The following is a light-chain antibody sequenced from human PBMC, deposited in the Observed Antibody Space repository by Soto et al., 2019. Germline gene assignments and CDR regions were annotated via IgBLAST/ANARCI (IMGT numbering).Light chain of an antibody. Sequence: LVMTQSPLSLPVTPGEPASISCRSSQSLLHSNGYNYLDWYLQRPGQSPQLLIYLSSRRAPGVPDRFSGSVSGTDFTLKISRVEAEDVGVYYCMQNLQTPLTFGGGTKVDIK. CDR1: QSLLHSNGYNY. CDR3: MQNLQTPLT. V-gene: IGKV2-28*01. J-gene: IGKJ4*01. CDR2: LSS.